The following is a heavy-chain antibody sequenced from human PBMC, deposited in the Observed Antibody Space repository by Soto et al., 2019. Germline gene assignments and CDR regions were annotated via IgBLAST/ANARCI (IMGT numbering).Heavy chain of an antibody. CDR3: AREGYDYIWGSYRYPLLVPHYYYYYMDV. Sequence: ASVKVSCKASGYTFTSYGISWVRQAPGQGLEWMGWISAYNGNTNYAQKLQGRVTMTTDTSTSTAYMELRSLRSDDTAVYYCAREGYDYIWGSYRYPLLVPHYYYYYMDVWGKGTTVTVSS. CDR1: GYTFTSYG. CDR2: ISAYNGNT. J-gene: IGHJ6*03. V-gene: IGHV1-18*01. D-gene: IGHD3-16*02.